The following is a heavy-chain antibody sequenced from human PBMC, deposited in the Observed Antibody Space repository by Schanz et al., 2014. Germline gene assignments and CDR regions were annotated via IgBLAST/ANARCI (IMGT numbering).Heavy chain of an antibody. Sequence: QVQLVQSGAEVKKPGASVKVSCKASGYTFTSYGISWVRQAPGQGLEWMGWISPYNGNTNYAQKLQGRVTMTADTSTSTAYMDLSSLRPEDTAVYYCARSNDYDNSEYYNSGHYWRHGSLVSGSP. CDR2: ISPYNGNT. V-gene: IGHV1-18*01. D-gene: IGHD3-22*01. CDR1: GYTFTSYG. J-gene: IGHJ4*01. CDR3: ARSNDYDNSEYYNSGHY.